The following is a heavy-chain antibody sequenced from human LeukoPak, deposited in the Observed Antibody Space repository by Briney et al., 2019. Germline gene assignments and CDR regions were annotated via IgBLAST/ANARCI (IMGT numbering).Heavy chain of an antibody. CDR3: ARDPVWYFDL. CDR1: GGSISSGGYS. CDR2: IYHSGST. V-gene: IGHV4-30-2*01. J-gene: IGHJ2*01. Sequence: SETLSLTCAVSGGSISSGGYSWSWIRQPPGKGLEWIGYIYHSGSTYYNPSLKSRVTISVDRSKNQFSLKLSSVTAADTAVYYCARDPVWYFDLWGRGTLVTVSS.